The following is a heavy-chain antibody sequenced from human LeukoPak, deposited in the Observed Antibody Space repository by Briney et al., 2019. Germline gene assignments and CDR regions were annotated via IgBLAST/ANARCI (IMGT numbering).Heavy chain of an antibody. J-gene: IGHJ4*02. CDR3: AKDPRGSGWLDY. V-gene: IGHV3-48*01. D-gene: IGHD6-19*01. CDR2: ISSSSSII. Sequence: GGSLRLSCAASGFTFSSYSMNWVRQAPGKGLEWVSYISSSSSIIYYADSVKGRFTISRDNAKNSLYLQMNSLRAEDTAVYCCAKDPRGSGWLDYWGQGTLVTVSS. CDR1: GFTFSSYS.